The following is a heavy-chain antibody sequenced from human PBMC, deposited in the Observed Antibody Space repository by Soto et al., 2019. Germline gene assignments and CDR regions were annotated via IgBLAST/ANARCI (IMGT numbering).Heavy chain of an antibody. CDR2: ISYDGSNK. CDR3: AKAGYCSGGSCYPVDV. Sequence: GGSLRLSCAASGFTFSSYGMHWVRQAPGKGLEWVAVISYDGSNKYYADSVKGRFTISRDNSKNTLYLQMNSLRAEDTAVYYCAKAGYCSGGSCYPVDVWGQGTTVTVSS. J-gene: IGHJ6*02. CDR1: GFTFSSYG. D-gene: IGHD2-15*01. V-gene: IGHV3-30*18.